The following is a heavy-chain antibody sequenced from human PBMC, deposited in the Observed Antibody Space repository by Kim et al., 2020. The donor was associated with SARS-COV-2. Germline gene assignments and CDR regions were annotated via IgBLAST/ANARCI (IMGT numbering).Heavy chain of an antibody. Sequence: SETLSLTCTVSGDSVSNYYWSWIRQPAGKGLEWIGRIFISGNTNYNPSLKSRVTMSIDTSGNHFSLQLASLTAADTAIYYCARGPSQGIPLDYWGQGTLVTVSS. CDR2: IFISGNT. CDR3: ARGPSQGIPLDY. CDR1: GDSVSNYY. J-gene: IGHJ4*02. V-gene: IGHV4-4*07. D-gene: IGHD6-6*01.